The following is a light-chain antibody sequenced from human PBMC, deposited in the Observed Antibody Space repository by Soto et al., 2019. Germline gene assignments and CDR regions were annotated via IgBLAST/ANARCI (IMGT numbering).Light chain of an antibody. Sequence: DIQMTQTPSTLSASVGDRVSITCRASQSISSWLAWYQQKPGKAPKLLIYKASSLESGVPSRFSGSGSGTEFTLTISSLQTVDFATYYYQQYNSYPYTFGQGTKVDIK. CDR2: KAS. CDR1: QSISSW. CDR3: QQYNSYPYT. V-gene: IGKV1-5*03. J-gene: IGKJ2*01.